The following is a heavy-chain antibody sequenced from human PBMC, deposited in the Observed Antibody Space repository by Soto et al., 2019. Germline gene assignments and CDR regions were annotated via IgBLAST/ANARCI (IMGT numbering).Heavy chain of an antibody. V-gene: IGHV3-74*03. J-gene: IGHJ4*02. CDR3: VRDGGQ. D-gene: IGHD3-16*01. Sequence: EVQLVESGGGLGQPGGSLRLSCAASGFSFSSSWMHWVRQAPGKGLVLVSRINSDASTTTYADSVKGRFTISRDNAKNTLYLQMNSLRADDTAVYYCVRDGGQWGQGTLVTVSS. CDR2: INSDASTT. CDR1: GFSFSSSW.